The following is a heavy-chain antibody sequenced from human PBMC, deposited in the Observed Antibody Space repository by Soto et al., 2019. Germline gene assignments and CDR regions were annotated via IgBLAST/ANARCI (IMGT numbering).Heavy chain of an antibody. Sequence: EVQLLESGGGLIEPGGSLRLSCTGSQFTFSNFVMSWVRQVPGKGLEWLSCITASGGSTYYADSVKGRFSVSRDNSKNTLYLQLNSLEAEDTAVYHCAVHLGQNYYTLDVWGQGTTVHVS. CDR2: ITASGGST. V-gene: IGHV3-23*01. CDR3: AVHLGQNYYTLDV. J-gene: IGHJ6*02. CDR1: QFTFSNFV.